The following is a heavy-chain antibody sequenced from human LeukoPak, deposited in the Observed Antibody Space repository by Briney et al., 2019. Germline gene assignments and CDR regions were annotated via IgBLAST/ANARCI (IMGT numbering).Heavy chain of an antibody. CDR3: ARVRASYLYYFDY. CDR1: GYTFNIYA. J-gene: IGHJ4*02. CDR2: ISGYNSNT. D-gene: IGHD1-26*01. Sequence: ASVKLSCKASGYTFNIYAISWVRQAPGQGLEWMGWISGYNSNTDYAEKLQGRVTMTTDTSTSTAHMELNRLTSDDTAMYYCARVRASYLYYFDYWGQGTLVTVSS. V-gene: IGHV1-18*01.